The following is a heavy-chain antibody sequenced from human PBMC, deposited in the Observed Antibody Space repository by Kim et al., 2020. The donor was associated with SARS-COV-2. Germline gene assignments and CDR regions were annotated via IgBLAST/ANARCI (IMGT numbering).Heavy chain of an antibody. CDR2: ISYDGSNK. J-gene: IGHJ2*01. CDR3: AKDPSMTTVTWYFDL. V-gene: IGHV3-30*18. Sequence: GGSLRLSCAASGFTFSSYGMHWVRQAPGKGLEWVAVISYDGSNKYYADSVKGRFTISRDNSKNTLYLQMNSLRAEDTAVYYCAKDPSMTTVTWYFDLWGRGTLVTVSS. CDR1: GFTFSSYG. D-gene: IGHD4-17*01.